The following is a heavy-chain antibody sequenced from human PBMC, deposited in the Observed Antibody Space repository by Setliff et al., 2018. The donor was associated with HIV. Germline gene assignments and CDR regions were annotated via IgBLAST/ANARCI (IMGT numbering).Heavy chain of an antibody. CDR2: INPSGGST. CDR1: GYTFTSNY. Sequence: TASGYTFTSNYIHWVRQAPGQGLEWMGRINPSGGSTSYAQKFQGRVTMTRDTSTNTVYMELSSLRSGDTAVYYCAREYSSTRRDEDDAFDIWGQGTMVTVSS. CDR3: AREYSSTRRDEDDAFDI. J-gene: IGHJ3*02. V-gene: IGHV1-46*01. D-gene: IGHD6-13*01.